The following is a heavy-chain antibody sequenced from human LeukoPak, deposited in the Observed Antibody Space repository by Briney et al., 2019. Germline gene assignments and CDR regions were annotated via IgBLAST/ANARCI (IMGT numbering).Heavy chain of an antibody. J-gene: IGHJ6*02. CDR2: INHSGST. V-gene: IGHV4-34*01. CDR3: ARAIRPAVTMVRGAPDV. Sequence: SETLSLTCAVYGGSFSGHYWSWIRQPPGKGLGWIGEINHSGSTNNNPSLKSRVTISVDTSKNQFSLKLSSVTAADTAVYYCARAIRPAVTMVRGAPDVWGQGTTVTVSS. D-gene: IGHD3-10*01. CDR1: GGSFSGHY.